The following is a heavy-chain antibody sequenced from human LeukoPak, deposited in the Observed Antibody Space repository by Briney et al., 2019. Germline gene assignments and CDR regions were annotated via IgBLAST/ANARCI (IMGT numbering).Heavy chain of an antibody. CDR1: GYSFTSYW. CDR3: ARHSFGAYCSSTSCYGYYYYMDV. CDR2: IYPGDSDT. V-gene: IGHV5-51*01. D-gene: IGHD2-2*01. J-gene: IGHJ6*03. Sequence: GESLKISCKGSGYSFTSYWIGWVRQMPGKGLEWMGIIYPGDSDTRYSPSFQGQVTISADKSISTAYLQWSSLKASDTAMYYCARHSFGAYCSSTSCYGYYYYMDVWGKGTTVTVSS.